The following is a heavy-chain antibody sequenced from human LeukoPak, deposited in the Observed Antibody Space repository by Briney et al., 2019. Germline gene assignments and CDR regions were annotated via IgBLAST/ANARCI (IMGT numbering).Heavy chain of an antibody. CDR2: IYSGGST. CDR1: GFTVSSNY. V-gene: IGHV3-53*01. Sequence: GGSLRLSCAASGFTVSSNYMSWVRQAPGKGLEWVSVIYSGGSTYYADSVKGRFTISRDNSKNTLYLQMNSLRAEDTAVYYCARMTAETLYAFDIWGQGTMVTVSS. CDR3: ARMTAETLYAFDI. J-gene: IGHJ3*02.